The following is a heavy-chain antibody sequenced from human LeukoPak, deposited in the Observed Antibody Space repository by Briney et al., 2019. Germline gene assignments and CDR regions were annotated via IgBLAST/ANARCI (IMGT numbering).Heavy chain of an antibody. CDR3: ARGRRDGPFDY. J-gene: IGHJ4*02. CDR2: IIPIFGTA. Sequence: ASVKVSCKASGYTFTSYDINWVRQATGQGLKWMGGIIPIFGTANYAQKFQGRVTITTDESTSTAYMELSSLRSEDTAVYYCARGRRDGPFDYWGQGTLVTVSS. D-gene: IGHD5-24*01. CDR1: GYTFTSYD. V-gene: IGHV1-69*05.